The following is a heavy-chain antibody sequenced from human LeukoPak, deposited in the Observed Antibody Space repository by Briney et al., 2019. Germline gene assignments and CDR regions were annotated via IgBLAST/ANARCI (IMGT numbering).Heavy chain of an antibody. CDR2: IYYSGST. CDR1: GGSISSSSYY. CDR3: ARGEYSGAGNPLSTWFNP. D-gene: IGHD6-6*01. V-gene: IGHV4-39*07. Sequence: SETLSLTCTVSGGSISSSSYYWGWIRQPPGKGLEWIGSIYYSGSTYYNPSLKSRVTISVDTSKNQFSLKLSSVTAADTAVYYCARGEYSGAGNPLSTWFNPGGKEPRVTVS. J-gene: IGHJ5*02.